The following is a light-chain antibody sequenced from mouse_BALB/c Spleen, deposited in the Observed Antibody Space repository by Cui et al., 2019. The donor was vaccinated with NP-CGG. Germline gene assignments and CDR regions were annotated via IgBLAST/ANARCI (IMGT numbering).Light chain of an antibody. CDR2: GTN. V-gene: IGLV1*01. CDR1: IGAVTTSNY. CDR3: ALWYNNHWV. J-gene: IGLJ1*01. Sequence: QSVLKPESSLTTSPGATVTLTCRSSIGAVTTSNYANWVQEKPDHLFTGLIGGTNNRAPGVPARFSGSLIGDKAALTITGAQTEDEAIYFCALWYNNHWVFGGGTKLTVL.